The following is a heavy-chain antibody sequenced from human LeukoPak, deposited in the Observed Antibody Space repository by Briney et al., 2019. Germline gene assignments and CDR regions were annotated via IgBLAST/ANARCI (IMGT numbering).Heavy chain of an antibody. CDR2: IYYSGST. D-gene: IGHD5-24*01. V-gene: IGHV4-30-4*01. J-gene: IGHJ4*02. CDR1: GGSISSGDYY. CDR3: ARAIGMATITDYFDY. Sequence: SETLSLTCTVSGGSISSGDYYWSWIRQPPGKGLEWIGYIYYSGSTYYNPSLKSRVTISVDTSKNQFSLKLSSVTAADTAVYYRARAIGMATITDYFDYWGQGTLVTVSS.